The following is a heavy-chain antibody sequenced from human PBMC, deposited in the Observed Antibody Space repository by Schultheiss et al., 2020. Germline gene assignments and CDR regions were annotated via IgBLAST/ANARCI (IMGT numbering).Heavy chain of an antibody. J-gene: IGHJ6*02. CDR3: ARIRHYGSGSYYTYYGMDV. CDR1: GFSLSTSGMC. CDR2: IDWDDDK. V-gene: IGHV2-70*11. Sequence: SCPTLVKPTQTLTLTCTFSGFSLSTSGMCVTWIRQPPGKALEWLARIDWDDDKYYSTSLKTRLTISKDTSKNQVVLTMTNMDPVDTATYYCARIRHYGSGSYYTYYGMDVWGQGTTVTVSS. D-gene: IGHD3-10*01.